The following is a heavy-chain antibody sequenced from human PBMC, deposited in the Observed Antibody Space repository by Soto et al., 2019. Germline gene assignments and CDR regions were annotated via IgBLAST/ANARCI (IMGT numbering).Heavy chain of an antibody. CDR3: ARHPGYCSGGSCNGQYTLDV. CDR2: LYSSRDT. CDR1: GGSISSNSYS. J-gene: IGHJ6*02. Sequence: SETLSLTCSVSGGSISSNSYSWGWIRQPPGQGLEWIGTLYSSRDTYYNPSLKSRVTISADTSQNQFSLDLTSVTATDTAVYFCARHPGYCSGGSCNGQYTLDVWGQGPTVTVS. D-gene: IGHD2-15*01. V-gene: IGHV4-39*01.